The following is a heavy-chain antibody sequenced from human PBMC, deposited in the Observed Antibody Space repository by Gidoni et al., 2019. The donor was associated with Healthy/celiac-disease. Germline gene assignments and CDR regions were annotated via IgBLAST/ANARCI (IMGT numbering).Heavy chain of an antibody. CDR3: ARSSNPYTPDWYFDL. CDR2: INSEGSST. Sequence: EFQLLYSGGGLVQPGGSLRLSCAASGFTFISYWMHWVRQAPGKGLVWVSRINSEGSSTSYADSVKGRFTISRDNAKNTLYLQMNSLRAEDTAVYYCARSSNPYTPDWYFDLWGRGTLVTVSS. J-gene: IGHJ2*01. CDR1: GFTFISYW. V-gene: IGHV3-74*01. D-gene: IGHD2-15*01.